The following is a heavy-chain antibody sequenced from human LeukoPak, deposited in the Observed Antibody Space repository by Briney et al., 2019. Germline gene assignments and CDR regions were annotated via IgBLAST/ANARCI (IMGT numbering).Heavy chain of an antibody. J-gene: IGHJ4*02. D-gene: IGHD5-12*01. CDR1: GFTFSSYG. V-gene: IGHV3-23*01. Sequence: GGSLRLSCAASGFTFSSYGMNWVRQAPGKGLEWVSAINNSGGSPYYADSVKGRFTISRDNSKNTLYLQMNSLRAEDTAVYYCARGPSGYHNTGGQGTLVTVSS. CDR2: INNSGGSP. CDR3: ARGPSGYHNT.